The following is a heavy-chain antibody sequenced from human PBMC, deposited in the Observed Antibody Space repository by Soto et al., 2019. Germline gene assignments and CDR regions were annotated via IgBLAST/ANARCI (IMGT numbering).Heavy chain of an antibody. Sequence: PGGSLRLSCTASEFTFSSYAMTWVRQAPGKGLEWVSIISGSGGTTYYADSVKGRFTISRDNSKNTVYLQMNSLRAEDTAVYYCAKDGCSSTSCYFWNYWGQGTLVTVSS. D-gene: IGHD2-2*01. CDR2: ISGSGGTT. CDR3: AKDGCSSTSCYFWNY. J-gene: IGHJ4*02. CDR1: EFTFSSYA. V-gene: IGHV3-23*01.